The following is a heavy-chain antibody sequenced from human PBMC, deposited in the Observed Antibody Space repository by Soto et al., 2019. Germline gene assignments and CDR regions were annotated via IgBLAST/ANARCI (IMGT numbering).Heavy chain of an antibody. CDR3: ARDYYSDDSGRFDY. D-gene: IGHD3-22*01. J-gene: IGHJ4*02. Sequence: GGSLRLSCAASGFTFSSFAMHWVRQAPDKGLEWVAKILYDGSNKYYADSVKGRFIISRDNSKNTLYLQMNSLRAEDTAVYYCARDYYSDDSGRFDYWGQGTLVTVSS. CDR1: GFTFSSFA. V-gene: IGHV3-30-3*01. CDR2: ILYDGSNK.